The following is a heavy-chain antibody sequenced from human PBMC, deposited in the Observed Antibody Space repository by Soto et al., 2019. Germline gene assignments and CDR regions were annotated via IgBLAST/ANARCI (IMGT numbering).Heavy chain of an antibody. D-gene: IGHD1-1*01. CDR1: GGTFSSYT. V-gene: IGHV1-69*02. CDR3: ARTGKSPYYYYGMDV. Sequence: QVQLVQSGAEVKKPGSSVKVSCKASGGTFSSYTISWVRQAPGQGLEWMGRIIPILGIANYAQKFQGRVKITADKSTSTAYLELSSLRSEDTAVYYCARTGKSPYYYYGMDVWGQGTTVTVSS. CDR2: IIPILGIA. J-gene: IGHJ6*02.